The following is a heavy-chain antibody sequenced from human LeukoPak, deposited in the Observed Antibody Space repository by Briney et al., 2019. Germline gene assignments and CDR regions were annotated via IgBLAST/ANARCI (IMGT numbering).Heavy chain of an antibody. CDR2: IKSKTDGGTT. CDR3: TTGDDSSGYYSLDY. CDR1: GFTFSNAW. Sequence: GGSLRLSCAASGFTFSNAWMSWVRQAPGKGLEWVGRIKSKTDGGTTDYAAPVKGRFTISRDDSKNTLYLQMNSLKTEDTAVYYCTTGDDSSGYYSLDYWGQGTLVTVSS. V-gene: IGHV3-15*01. J-gene: IGHJ4*02. D-gene: IGHD3-22*01.